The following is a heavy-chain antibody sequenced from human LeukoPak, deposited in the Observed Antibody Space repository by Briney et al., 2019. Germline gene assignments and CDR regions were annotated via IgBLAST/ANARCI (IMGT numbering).Heavy chain of an antibody. Sequence: SVKVSCKASGYTFTNYAMQWVRQAPGQGLEWMGGIIPIFGTANYAQKFQGRVTITADESTSTAYMELSSLRSEDTAVYYCASHSVGYSSSWDYFDYWGQGTLVTVSS. CDR3: ASHSVGYSSSWDYFDY. J-gene: IGHJ4*02. D-gene: IGHD6-13*01. V-gene: IGHV1-69*13. CDR2: IIPIFGTA. CDR1: GYTFTNYA.